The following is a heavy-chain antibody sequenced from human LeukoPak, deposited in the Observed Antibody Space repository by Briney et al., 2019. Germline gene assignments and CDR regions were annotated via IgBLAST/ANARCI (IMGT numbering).Heavy chain of an antibody. CDR2: ISAYNGNT. CDR3: ARTDFWSGYYRYYFDY. Sequence: ASVKVSCKASGYTFTSYGISWARQAPGQGLEWMGWISAYNGNTDYAQKLQGRVTMTTDTSTSTAYMELRSLRSDDTAVYYCARTDFWSGYYRYYFDYWGQGTLVTVSP. V-gene: IGHV1-18*01. J-gene: IGHJ4*02. D-gene: IGHD3-3*01. CDR1: GYTFTSYG.